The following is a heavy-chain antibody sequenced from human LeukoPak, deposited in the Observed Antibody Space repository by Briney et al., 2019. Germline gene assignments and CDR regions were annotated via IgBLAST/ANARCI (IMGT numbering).Heavy chain of an antibody. V-gene: IGHV3-23*01. CDR1: GFTFSSYA. CDR2: ISGSGGST. CDR3: ARAYDFWSGPGGY. D-gene: IGHD3-3*01. J-gene: IGHJ4*02. Sequence: PGGSLRLSCAASGFTFSSYAMSWVRQAPGKGLEWVSAISGSGGSTYYADSVKGRFTISRDNAKNSLYLQMNSLRAEDTAVYYCARAYDFWSGPGGYWGQGTLVTVSS.